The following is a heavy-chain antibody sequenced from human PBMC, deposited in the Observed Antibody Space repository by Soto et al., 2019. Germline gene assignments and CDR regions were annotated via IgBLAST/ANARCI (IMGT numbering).Heavy chain of an antibody. CDR2: IYYSGST. Sequence: ASETLSLTCTVSGGSISSYYWSWIRQPPGKGLEWIGYIYYSGSTNYNPSLKSRVTISVDTSKNQFSLKLSSVTAADTAVYYCARDHDYNRGWFDPWGQGTLVTVSS. CDR1: GGSISSYY. CDR3: ARDHDYNRGWFDP. J-gene: IGHJ5*02. D-gene: IGHD4-4*01. V-gene: IGHV4-59*01.